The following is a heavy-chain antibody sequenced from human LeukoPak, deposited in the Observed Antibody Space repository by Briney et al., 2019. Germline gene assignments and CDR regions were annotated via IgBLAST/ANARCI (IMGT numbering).Heavy chain of an antibody. J-gene: IGHJ6*03. V-gene: IGHV3-23*01. Sequence: GGSLRLSCAASGFTFSSYAMSWVRQAPGKGLEWVSAISGSGGSTYYADPVKGRSTISRDNSKNTLYLQMNSLRAEDTAVYYCARAMGTSYGFWSGSYTVSYYYYMDVWGKGTTVAVS. CDR1: GFTFSSYA. CDR2: ISGSGGST. D-gene: IGHD3-3*01. CDR3: ARAMGTSYGFWSGSYTVSYYYYMDV.